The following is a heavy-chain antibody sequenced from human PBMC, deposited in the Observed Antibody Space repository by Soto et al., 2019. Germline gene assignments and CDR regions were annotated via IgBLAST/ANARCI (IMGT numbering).Heavy chain of an antibody. CDR1: GGSISSGGYY. D-gene: IGHD1-26*01. CDR3: ASRAAEVGATTIEVDY. Sequence: SETLSLTCTASGGSISSGGYYWSWIRQHPGKGLEWIGYIYYSGSTYYNPSLKSRVTISVDTSKNQFSLKLSSVTAADTAVYYCASRAAEVGATTIEVDYWGQGTLVTVS. V-gene: IGHV4-31*03. J-gene: IGHJ4*02. CDR2: IYYSGST.